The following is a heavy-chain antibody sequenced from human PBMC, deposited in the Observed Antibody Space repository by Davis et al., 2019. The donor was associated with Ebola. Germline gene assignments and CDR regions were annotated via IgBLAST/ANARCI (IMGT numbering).Heavy chain of an antibody. J-gene: IGHJ4*02. V-gene: IGHV1-18*04. CDR1: GYTFTNYG. CDR2: INPHNGNT. CDR3: ARAQFPTTSDH. Sequence: ASVKVSCKASGYTFTNYGITWVRQAPGQGLEWMGWINPHNGNTHYAQNVQGRVIMTSDTATATAYMEVGSLRSDDTAVYYCARAQFPTTSDHWGQGTLVTVSS. D-gene: IGHD1-1*01.